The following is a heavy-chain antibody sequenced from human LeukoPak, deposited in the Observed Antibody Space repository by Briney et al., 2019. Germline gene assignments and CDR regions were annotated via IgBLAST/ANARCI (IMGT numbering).Heavy chain of an antibody. D-gene: IGHD3-16*02. Sequence: GASVKVSCKASGYTFTGYYMHWVRQAPGQGLEWMGRINPNSGGTNYAQKFQGRVTMTRDTSISTAYMELSRLRSDDTAVYYCAGEEEYYDYVWGSYRSGFDYWGQGTLVTVSS. CDR2: INPNSGGT. CDR3: AGEEEYYDYVWGSYRSGFDY. J-gene: IGHJ4*02. CDR1: GYTFTGYY. V-gene: IGHV1-2*06.